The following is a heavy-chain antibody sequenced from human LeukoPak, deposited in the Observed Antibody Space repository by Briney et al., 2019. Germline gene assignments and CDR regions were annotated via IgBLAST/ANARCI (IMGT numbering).Heavy chain of an antibody. CDR2: IYDTGST. Sequence: SETLSLTCTVYGGSISSYYWSWIRQPPGKGLEWIGYIYDTGSTNYNPSLKSRVTISIDPSKNQFSLNLRSVTAADTAVYYCARITYGPPDYWGQGTLVTVSS. V-gene: IGHV4-59*01. J-gene: IGHJ4*02. D-gene: IGHD4-17*01. CDR1: GGSISSYY. CDR3: ARITYGPPDY.